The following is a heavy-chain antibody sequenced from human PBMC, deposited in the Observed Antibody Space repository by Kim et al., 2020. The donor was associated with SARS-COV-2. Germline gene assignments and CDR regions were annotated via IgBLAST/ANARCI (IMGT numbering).Heavy chain of an antibody. CDR2: ISSSSSYI. CDR3: ARGLHSQWPDADYSWGYYYYYGMDV. V-gene: IGHV3-21*01. D-gene: IGHD3-16*01. CDR1: GFTFSSYS. Sequence: GGSLRLSCAASGFTFSSYSMNWVRQAPGKGLEWVSSISSSSSYIYYADSVKGRFTISRDNAKNSLYLQMNSLRAEDTAVYYCARGLHSQWPDADYSWGYYYYYGMDVWGQGTTVTVSS. J-gene: IGHJ6*02.